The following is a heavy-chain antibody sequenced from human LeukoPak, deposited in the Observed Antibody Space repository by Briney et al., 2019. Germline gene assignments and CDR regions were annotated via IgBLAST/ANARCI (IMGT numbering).Heavy chain of an antibody. CDR1: GGTFSSYA. V-gene: IGHV1-69*13. CDR2: IIPIFGTA. D-gene: IGHD2-21*02. Sequence: GASVKVSCKASGGTFSSYAISWVRQAPGQGLEWMGGIIPIFGTANYAQKFQGRVTITADESTSTAYMELSSLRSEDTAVYYCARDNLAYCGGDCRYDAFDIWGQGTMVTVSS. J-gene: IGHJ3*02. CDR3: ARDNLAYCGGDCRYDAFDI.